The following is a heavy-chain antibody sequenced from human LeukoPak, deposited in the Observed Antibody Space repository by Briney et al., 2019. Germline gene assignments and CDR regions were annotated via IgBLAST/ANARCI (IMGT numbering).Heavy chain of an antibody. CDR2: ISAYNGNT. CDR1: GGTFSSYA. D-gene: IGHD2-2*01. J-gene: IGHJ4*02. Sequence: ASVKVSCKASGGTFSSYAISWVRQAPGQGLEWMGWISAYNGNTNYAQKLQGRVTMTTDTSTSTAYMELRSLRSDDTAVYYCARDGRGYCSSTSCAIDYWGQGTLVTVSS. V-gene: IGHV1-18*01. CDR3: ARDGRGYCSSTSCAIDY.